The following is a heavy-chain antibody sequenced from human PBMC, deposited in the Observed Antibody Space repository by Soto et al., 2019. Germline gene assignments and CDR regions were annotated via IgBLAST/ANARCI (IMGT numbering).Heavy chain of an antibody. CDR3: AAWDISNI. D-gene: IGHD2-15*01. CDR2: INPEGNAK. CDR1: GFSINTYW. Sequence: PGGSLRLSCSGFGFSINTYWMNWIRQTPGKGLEWVANINPEGNAKTYADPVKGRCIVSRDNTRNSLDLQMNSLRVEDSAVYFCAAWDISNICGQGILGTVS. V-gene: IGHV3-7*01. J-gene: IGHJ4*02.